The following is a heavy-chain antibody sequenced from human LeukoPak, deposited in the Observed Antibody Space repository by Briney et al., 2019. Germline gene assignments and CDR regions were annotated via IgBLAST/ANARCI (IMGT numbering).Heavy chain of an antibody. CDR2: ISYDGSNK. CDR3: ARGCLRPFDY. CDR1: GFTFSSYA. J-gene: IGHJ4*02. Sequence: GRSLRLSCAASGFTFSSYAMHWVRQAPGKELEWVAVISYDGSNKYYADSVKGRFTISRDNSKNTLYLQMNSLRAEDTAVYYCARGCLRPFDYWGQGTLVTVSS. D-gene: IGHD5/OR15-5a*01. V-gene: IGHV3-30*04.